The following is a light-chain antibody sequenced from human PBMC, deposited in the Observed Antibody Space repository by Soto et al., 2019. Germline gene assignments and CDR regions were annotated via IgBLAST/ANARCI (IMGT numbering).Light chain of an antibody. Sequence: EIVMTQSPATLSVSPGDGATLSCRASQSVDSNLSWYQQKPGQPPRLLIYGASTRPTGIPARFSGSGSGTEFTLTISILHSEDSAVYYFQHYNDLPLTFGGGTKVEIK. CDR2: GAS. J-gene: IGKJ4*01. CDR1: QSVDSN. CDR3: QHYNDLPLT. V-gene: IGKV3D-15*01.